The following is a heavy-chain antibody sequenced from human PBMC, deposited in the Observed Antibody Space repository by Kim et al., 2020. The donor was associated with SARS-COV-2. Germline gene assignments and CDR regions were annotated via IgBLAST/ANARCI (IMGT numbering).Heavy chain of an antibody. J-gene: IGHJ4*02. CDR1: GYTFINYA. CDR2: INAGNGNT. D-gene: IGHD2-15*01. Sequence: ASVKVSCKASGYTFINYAMHWVRQAPGQRLEWMGWINAGNGNTRYSQKFQGRVTITRDTSASTAYMELSSLRSEDTAVYYCARGALSSFVVVVVAATLDYWGQGTLVTVSS. V-gene: IGHV1-3*01. CDR3: ARGALSSFVVVVVAATLDY.